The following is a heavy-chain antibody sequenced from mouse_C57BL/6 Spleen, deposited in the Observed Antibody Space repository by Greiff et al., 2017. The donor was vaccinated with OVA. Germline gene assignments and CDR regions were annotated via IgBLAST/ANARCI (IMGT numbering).Heavy chain of an antibody. CDR3: ARRAYGSRRYYFDY. V-gene: IGHV1-69*01. D-gene: IGHD1-1*01. CDR1: GYTFTSYW. J-gene: IGHJ2*01. CDR2: IDPSDSYT. Sequence: QVQLQQPGAELVMPGASVKLSCKASGYTFTSYWMHWVKQRPGQGLEWIGEIDPSDSYTNYNQKFKGKSTLTVDKSSSTAYMQLSSLTSEDSAVYYCARRAYGSRRYYFDYWGQGTTLTVSS.